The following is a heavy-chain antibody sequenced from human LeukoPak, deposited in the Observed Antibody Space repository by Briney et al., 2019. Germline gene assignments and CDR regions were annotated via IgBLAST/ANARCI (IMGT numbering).Heavy chain of an antibody. D-gene: IGHD3-22*01. CDR1: GYTFANYD. CDR2: MNPISGNT. V-gene: IGHV1-8*03. CDR3: ARTHYYDSVYINWFDH. J-gene: IGHJ5*02. Sequence: ASVKFCCKASGYTFANYDINWVRQATGQGVEWMGWMNPISGNTDSEKNFQGRVTLTRNTSTSTAYMDLTSLRSEDTAVYYCARTHYYDSVYINWFDHWGQGTLVTVSS.